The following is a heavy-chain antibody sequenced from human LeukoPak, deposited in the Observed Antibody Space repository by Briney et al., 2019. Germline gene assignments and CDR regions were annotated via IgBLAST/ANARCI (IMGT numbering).Heavy chain of an antibody. CDR1: GFTFNTSA. CDR2: ISYAGSPK. Sequence: GRSLRLSCVASGFTFNTSAMHWFRQAPGKGLEWVAIISYAGSPKYYADSVKGRFTISRDNSKNTLYLQMNSLRAEDTAVYYCAISGVRCSGGSCYSPPTYYFDYWGQGTLVTVSS. V-gene: IGHV3-30*04. CDR3: AISGVRCSGGSCYSPPTYYFDY. J-gene: IGHJ4*02. D-gene: IGHD2-15*01.